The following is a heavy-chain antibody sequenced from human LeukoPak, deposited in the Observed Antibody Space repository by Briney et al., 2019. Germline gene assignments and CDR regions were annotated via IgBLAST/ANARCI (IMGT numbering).Heavy chain of an antibody. CDR3: ARDGGNLVHPTTNWLDP. J-gene: IGHJ5*02. D-gene: IGHD2-21*01. V-gene: IGHV4-4*07. Sequence: SETLSLTCTVSGGSISSYYWSWIRQPAGKGLEWIGRIYTSGSTNYNPSLKSRVTMSVDTSKNQFSLKLSSVTAADTAVYYCARDGGNLVHPTTNWLDPWGQGTLVTVSS. CDR1: GGSISSYY. CDR2: IYTSGST.